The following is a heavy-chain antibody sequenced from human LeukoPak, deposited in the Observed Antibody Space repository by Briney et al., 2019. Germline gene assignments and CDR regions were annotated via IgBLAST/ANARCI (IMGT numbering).Heavy chain of an antibody. CDR2: IYTSGTT. CDR3: ARGGNYWDAFDI. CDR1: GGSISSGSYY. D-gene: IGHD1-26*01. J-gene: IGHJ3*02. V-gene: IGHV4-61*02. Sequence: TSETLSLTCTVSGGSISSGSYYWSWIRQPAGKGLEWIGRIYTSGTTSYNPSLKSRVTMSVDTSNNQFSLKVTSVTAADTAVYFCARGGNYWDAFDIWGQGTMVTVSS.